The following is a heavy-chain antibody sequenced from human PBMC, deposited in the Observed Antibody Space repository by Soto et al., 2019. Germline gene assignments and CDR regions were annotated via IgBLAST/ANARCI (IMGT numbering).Heavy chain of an antibody. Sequence: LACAASGVRVKISDMDGVRQDTGKGLEWVSAIGTAGDTYYPGSVKGRFTISRENAKNSLYLQMNSLRAGDTAVYYCARDVDADFRTDFDYWGRGTLVTVSS. CDR3: ARDVDADFRTDFDY. J-gene: IGHJ4*02. D-gene: IGHD4-17*01. CDR2: IGTAGDT. V-gene: IGHV3-13*01. CDR1: GVRVKISD.